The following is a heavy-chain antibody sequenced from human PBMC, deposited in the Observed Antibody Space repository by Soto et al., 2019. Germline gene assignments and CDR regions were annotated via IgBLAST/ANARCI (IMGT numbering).Heavy chain of an antibody. V-gene: IGHV3-23*01. J-gene: IGHJ4*02. CDR2: ITPTGTT. D-gene: IGHD6-19*01. CDR3: ARTDKFNSQSSGWANRFDY. CDR1: GFTFTNYA. Sequence: EMQLLESGGGLVQPGGSLRLFCAASGFTFTNYAMTWVRQAPGKGLEWVSTITPTGTTFYGDTVKGRFTIARDNCRSTVFLQMNSLSAEDTAMYYCARTDKFNSQSSGWANRFDYWGQGTLVTVSS.